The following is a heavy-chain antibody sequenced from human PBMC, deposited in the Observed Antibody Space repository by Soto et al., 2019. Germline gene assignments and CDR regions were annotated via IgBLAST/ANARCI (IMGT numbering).Heavy chain of an antibody. D-gene: IGHD3-10*01. Sequence: SETLSLTCAVYGGSFSGYYWSWIRQPPGKGLEWIGEINHSGSTNYNPSLKSRVTISVDTSKNQFSLKLSSVTAADTAVYYCASVHYGSGSYYKRWGQGTLVTVSS. CDR1: GGSFSGYY. V-gene: IGHV4-34*01. CDR2: INHSGST. CDR3: ASVHYGSGSYYKR. J-gene: IGHJ4*02.